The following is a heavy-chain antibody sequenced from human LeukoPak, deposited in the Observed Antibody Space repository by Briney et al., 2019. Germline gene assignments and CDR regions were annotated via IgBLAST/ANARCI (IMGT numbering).Heavy chain of an antibody. CDR1: GFTVSSNY. V-gene: IGHV3-53*01. CDR3: ARRQDYYYGMDV. J-gene: IGHJ6*02. CDR2: IYSGGST. Sequence: GGSLRLSCAASGFTVSSNYMSWVRQAPGKGLEWVSVIYSGGSTYYADSVEGRFTISRDNSKNTLYLQMNSLRAEDTAVYYCARRQDYYYGMDVWGQGTTVTVSS.